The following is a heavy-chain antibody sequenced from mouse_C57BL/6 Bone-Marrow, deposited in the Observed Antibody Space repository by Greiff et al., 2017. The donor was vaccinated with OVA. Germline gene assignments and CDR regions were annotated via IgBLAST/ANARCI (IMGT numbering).Heavy chain of an antibody. D-gene: IGHD3-2*02. CDR2: ILPGSGST. Sequence: QVQLKESGAELMKPGASVTLSCKATGYTFTVYWIEWVKQRPGHGLEWIGEILPGSGSTNYNDKFKGKATFTADTSSNTAYMQLSSRTTEDSAIYYCARGVRDSSGYAYWGQGTMVTVSA. V-gene: IGHV1-9*01. J-gene: IGHJ3*01. CDR3: ARGVRDSSGYAY. CDR1: GYTFTVYW.